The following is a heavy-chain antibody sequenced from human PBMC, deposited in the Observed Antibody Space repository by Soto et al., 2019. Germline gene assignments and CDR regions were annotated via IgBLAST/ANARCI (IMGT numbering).Heavy chain of an antibody. Sequence: GGSLKISCSASGFTFISYAMSWVRQAPGKGLEWVSAISGSGGSTYYADSVKGRFTISRDNSKNTLYLQMNSLRAEDTAVYYCAKARVTMVRGVIITATDYWGQGTLVTVSS. CDR2: ISGSGGST. CDR1: GFTFISYA. D-gene: IGHD3-10*01. V-gene: IGHV3-23*01. CDR3: AKARVTMVRGVIITATDY. J-gene: IGHJ4*02.